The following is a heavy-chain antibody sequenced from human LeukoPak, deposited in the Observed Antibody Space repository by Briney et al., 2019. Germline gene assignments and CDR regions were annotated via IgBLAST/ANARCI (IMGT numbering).Heavy chain of an antibody. CDR2: IYYSGST. V-gene: IGHV4-39*07. J-gene: IGHJ5*02. Sequence: ASETLSLTCTVSGGSISSSSYYWGWIRQPPGKGLEWIGSIYYSGSTYYNPSLKSRVTISVDTSKNQFSLKLSSVTAADTAVYYCARYDFWSGCWFDPWGQGTLVTVSS. D-gene: IGHD3-3*01. CDR3: ARYDFWSGCWFDP. CDR1: GGSISSSSYY.